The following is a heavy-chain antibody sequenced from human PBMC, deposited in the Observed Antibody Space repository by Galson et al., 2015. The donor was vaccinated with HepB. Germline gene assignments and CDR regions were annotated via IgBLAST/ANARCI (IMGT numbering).Heavy chain of an antibody. CDR3: ARVQHVLRFSEWLSDYYYYGMDV. J-gene: IGHJ6*02. CDR2: ISYDGSNK. Sequence: SLRLSCAASGFTFSSYSVHWLRQAPGKGLEWVAVISYDGSNKYYAESVKGRFTISRDNSKNTLYLQMNSLRAEDTAVYYCARVQHVLRFSEWLSDYYYYGMDVWGQGTTVTASS. D-gene: IGHD3-3*01. CDR1: GFTFSSYS. V-gene: IGHV3-30*04.